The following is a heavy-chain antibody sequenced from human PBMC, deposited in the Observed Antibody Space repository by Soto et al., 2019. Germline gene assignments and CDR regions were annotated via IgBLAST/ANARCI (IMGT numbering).Heavy chain of an antibody. CDR1: GFSLSSNGVG. CDR2: IYWDDDK. V-gene: IGHV2-5*02. CDR3: ARGGWTTYYFPVFYY. Sequence: QITLKESGPTLVKPTQTLTLTCTFSGFSLSSNGVGVGWIRQPPGKALEWLALIYWDDDKRYSPSLKSRLTITEDTSKNQVVRTLTQLDTVDTATYYCARGGWTTYYFPVFYYRGQGTLVSVSP. J-gene: IGHJ4*02. D-gene: IGHD3-10*01.